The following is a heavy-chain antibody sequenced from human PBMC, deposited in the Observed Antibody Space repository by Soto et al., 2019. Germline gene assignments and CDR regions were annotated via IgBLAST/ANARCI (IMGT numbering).Heavy chain of an antibody. D-gene: IGHD1-26*01. Sequence: QVQLVQSGAEVKKPGSSVKVSCKASGGTFSTYTVTWVRQAPGQGLEWMGRIIPIVGIVNYAQKFQGRVTSTADKSTSIANMELSGLRSEDTAVYYCGTITSGSYGGDYWGQGTLVTVSS. CDR2: IIPIVGIV. V-gene: IGHV1-69*02. CDR1: GGTFSTYT. J-gene: IGHJ4*02. CDR3: GTITSGSYGGDY.